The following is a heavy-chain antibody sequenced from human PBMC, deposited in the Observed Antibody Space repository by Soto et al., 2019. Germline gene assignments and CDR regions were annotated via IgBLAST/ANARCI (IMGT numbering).Heavy chain of an antibody. J-gene: IGHJ4*02. D-gene: IGHD3-10*02. CDR1: VGSISRGGYY. V-gene: IGHV4-31*03. CDR2: LYYTGST. Sequence: QVQLQESGPGLVKPSQTLSLTCSVSVGSISRGGYYWSWIRQHPGKGLEWIGYLYYTGSTSYNPSLKSRLTLSVDTSKNLFSLKLSSVTAADTAVYYCACFLAWPTYYFDYWGQGTLVIVSS. CDR3: ACFLAWPTYYFDY.